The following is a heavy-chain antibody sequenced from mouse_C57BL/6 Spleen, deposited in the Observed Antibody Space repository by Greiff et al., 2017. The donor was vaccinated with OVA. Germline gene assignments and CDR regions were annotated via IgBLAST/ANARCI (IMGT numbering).Heavy chain of an antibody. D-gene: IGHD1-1*01. J-gene: IGHJ1*03. CDR1: GYTFTDYY. V-gene: IGHV1-26*01. Sequence: EVQLQQSGPELVKPGASVKISCKASGYTFTDYYMNWVKQSHGKSLEWIGDINPNNGGTSYNQKFKGKATLTVDKSSSTAYMELRSLTSEDSAVYYCARPSYYYGSSYEDWYFDVWGTGTTVTVSS. CDR2: INPNNGGT. CDR3: ARPSYYYGSSYEDWYFDV.